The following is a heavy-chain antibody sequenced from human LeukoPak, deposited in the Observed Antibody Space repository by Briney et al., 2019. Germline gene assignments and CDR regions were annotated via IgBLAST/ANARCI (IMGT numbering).Heavy chain of an antibody. CDR1: GGSISSSSYY. J-gene: IGHJ4*02. Sequence: PSETLSLTCTVSGGSISSSSYYWGWIRQPPGKGLEWIGYIYYSGSTNYNPSLKSRVTISVDTSKNQFSLKLSSVTAADTAVYYCARDDRRTGRDYWGQGTLVTVSS. CDR3: ARDDRRTGRDY. CDR2: IYYSGST. V-gene: IGHV4-61*01. D-gene: IGHD7-27*01.